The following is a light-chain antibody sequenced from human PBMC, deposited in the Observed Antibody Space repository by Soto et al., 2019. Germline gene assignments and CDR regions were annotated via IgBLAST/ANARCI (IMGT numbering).Light chain of an antibody. CDR3: QQYNSYPYT. CDR1: QSISSW. J-gene: IGKJ2*01. V-gene: IGKV1-5*03. Sequence: DIQMTQSLSTLSASVGDRVTITCRASQSISSWLAWYQQKPGKAPKLLIYKASSLESGVPSRFSGSGSGTEFILTISSLQPDDFATYYCQQYNSYPYTFGQGTKLEIK. CDR2: KAS.